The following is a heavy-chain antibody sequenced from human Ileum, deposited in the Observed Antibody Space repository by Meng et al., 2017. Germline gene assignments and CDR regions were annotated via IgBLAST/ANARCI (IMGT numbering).Heavy chain of an antibody. Sequence: QGHMQWSSPGLVEPSQHLSRSCTVTGVSIIIGFCDRNWIRQHVWKGLVRYGSIYYSGTIYYNPSLKSRVTISLDTSRNQFSLNLSSVTAADTAVYYCARDRFSSGSSNWFDPWGQGTLVTVSS. V-gene: IGHV4-31*03. J-gene: IGHJ5*02. CDR3: ARDRFSSGSSNWFDP. D-gene: IGHD3-10*01. CDR1: GVSIIIGFCD. CDR2: IYYSGTI.